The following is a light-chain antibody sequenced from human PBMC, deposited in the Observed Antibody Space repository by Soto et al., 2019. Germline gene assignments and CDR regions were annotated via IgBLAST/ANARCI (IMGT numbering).Light chain of an antibody. CDR1: SSDVGGYNY. CDR3: SSYAGSNNVV. V-gene: IGLV2-8*01. J-gene: IGLJ2*01. Sequence: QSALTQPASVSGSPGQSITISCTGTSSDVGGYNYVSWYQQHPGKAPKLIIYDVSNRPSGVPDRFSGSKSGNTASLTVSGLQAEDEADYYCSSYAGSNNVVFGGGTQLTVL. CDR2: DVS.